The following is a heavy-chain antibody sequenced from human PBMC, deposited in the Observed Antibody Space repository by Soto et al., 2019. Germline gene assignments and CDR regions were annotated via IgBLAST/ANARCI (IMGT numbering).Heavy chain of an antibody. D-gene: IGHD3-22*01. Sequence: QMQLQESGPGLVKPSETLSLTCTVSGGSISSSHWSWIRQPLGKALEWIGYIHYRGSTNYNPPLKSRLTISVDTSKNQIFLKLNSVTAADTAVYYCASSGIVGREVNTWFDPWGQGTLVTVSS. J-gene: IGHJ5*02. CDR2: IHYRGST. V-gene: IGHV4-59*01. CDR1: GGSISSSH. CDR3: ASSGIVGREVNTWFDP.